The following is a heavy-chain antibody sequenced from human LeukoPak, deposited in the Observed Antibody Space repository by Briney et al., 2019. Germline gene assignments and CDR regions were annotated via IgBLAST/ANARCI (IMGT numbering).Heavy chain of an antibody. CDR2: IYYNGAT. D-gene: IGHD3-22*01. V-gene: IGHV4-59*01. J-gene: IGHJ3*02. Sequence: SETLSLTCTVSGDSISPYYWIWVRQPPGKGLEWIGYIYYNGATGYNPSLKSRVTFSVDTSKNEFSLKLRFVTAADTAVYYCARYLVYGSSGFDDALDIWGQGTVVTVSP. CDR1: GDSISPYY. CDR3: ARYLVYGSSGFDDALDI.